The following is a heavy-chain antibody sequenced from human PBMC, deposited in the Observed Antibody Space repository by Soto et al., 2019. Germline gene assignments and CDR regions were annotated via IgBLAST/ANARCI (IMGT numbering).Heavy chain of an antibody. J-gene: IGHJ6*02. CDR1: GYTFTTDW. Sequence: GESLKISCKDPGYTFTTDWIAWVRQMPGKGLEWMGIIFPDDSDTRYNPSFRGQVTISADKSISTAYLQWSSLKASDTAMYYCARLIATGDYSGMDVWGQGTKVTVSS. D-gene: IGHD6-13*01. V-gene: IGHV5-51*01. CDR2: IFPDDSDT. CDR3: ARLIATGDYSGMDV.